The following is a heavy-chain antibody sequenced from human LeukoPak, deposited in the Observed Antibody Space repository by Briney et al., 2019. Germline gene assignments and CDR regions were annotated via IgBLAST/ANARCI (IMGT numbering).Heavy chain of an antibody. V-gene: IGHV4-39*01. Sequence: SETLSLTCTVSGGSISSSLYYWGWVRQPPGKGLEWVGSIYYGANTYYNPSLKSRLTISVDTSKNQVSLKLRSVTAADTALYFCAGVQTLDWLSNYFDSWGQGNLVIVSS. CDR3: AGVQTLDWLSNYFDS. J-gene: IGHJ4*02. D-gene: IGHD3-3*01. CDR1: GGSISSSLYY. CDR2: IYYGANT.